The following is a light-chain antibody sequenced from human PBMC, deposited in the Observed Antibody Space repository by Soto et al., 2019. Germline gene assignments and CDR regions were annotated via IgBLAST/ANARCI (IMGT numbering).Light chain of an antibody. CDR3: QQSYSTPFT. J-gene: IGKJ3*01. Sequence: QMTQSPSSLSASVGDRVTITCRASQSISSYLNWYQQKPGKAPKLLIYAASSLQSGVPSRFSGSGSGTDFTLTISSLQPEDFATYYCQQSYSTPFTFAPGTKVAIK. V-gene: IGKV1-39*01. CDR1: QSISSY. CDR2: AAS.